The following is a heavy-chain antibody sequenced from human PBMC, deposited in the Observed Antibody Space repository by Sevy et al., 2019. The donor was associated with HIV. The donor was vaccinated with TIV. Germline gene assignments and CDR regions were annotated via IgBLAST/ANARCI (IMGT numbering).Heavy chain of an antibody. CDR2: LSYDDSDE. CDR3: AKDDLGSIDY. CDR1: GFIFSTSP. Sequence: GSLRFSCAASGFIFSTSPMHWVRQAPGKGLECVAILSYDDSDENYADSVKGRFTISRDNSKNTLYLQMNSLRTEDTAVYYCAKDDLGSIDYWGQGTLVTVSS. D-gene: IGHD3-10*01. V-gene: IGHV3-30-3*02. J-gene: IGHJ4*02.